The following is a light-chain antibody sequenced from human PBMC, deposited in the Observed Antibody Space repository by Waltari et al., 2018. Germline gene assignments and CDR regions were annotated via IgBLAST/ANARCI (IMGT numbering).Light chain of an antibody. CDR3: QQYSSFST. V-gene: IGKV1-5*03. CDR1: QSVGTW. CDR2: MAS. J-gene: IGKJ2*01. Sequence: DIQMTQSPSTLSASVGDRVTISCRDSQSVGTWLAWYQQKPGKAPKLLIYMASSLDSGVPSRFSGSGSGTEFTLTISSLQPDDFATYSCQQYSSFSTFGQGTKVDI.